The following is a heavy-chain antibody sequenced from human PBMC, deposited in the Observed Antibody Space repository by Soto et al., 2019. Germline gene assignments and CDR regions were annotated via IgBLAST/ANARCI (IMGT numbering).Heavy chain of an antibody. D-gene: IGHD2-2*03. Sequence: QAGGSLRLSCAASGFTFSSYGMHWVRQAPGKGLEWVAVIWYDGSNKYYADSVKGRFTISRDNSKNTLYLQMNSLRAEDTAVYYCARDGYCSSTSCYFYFDYWGQGTLVTVFS. J-gene: IGHJ4*02. CDR3: ARDGYCSSTSCYFYFDY. V-gene: IGHV3-33*01. CDR2: IWYDGSNK. CDR1: GFTFSSYG.